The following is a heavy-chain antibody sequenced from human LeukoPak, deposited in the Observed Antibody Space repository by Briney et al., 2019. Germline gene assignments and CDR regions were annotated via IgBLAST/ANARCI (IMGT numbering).Heavy chain of an antibody. CDR1: GGSISSSSYY. Sequence: SETLSLTCTVSGGSISSSSYYWGWLRQPPGKGLEWIGSIYYSGSTYYNPSLKSRVTISVDTSKNQFSLKLSSVTAADTAVYYCARRKYYYDSSGYGDAFDIWGQGTMVTVSS. CDR3: ARRKYYYDSSGYGDAFDI. D-gene: IGHD3-22*01. J-gene: IGHJ3*02. V-gene: IGHV4-39*01. CDR2: IYYSGST.